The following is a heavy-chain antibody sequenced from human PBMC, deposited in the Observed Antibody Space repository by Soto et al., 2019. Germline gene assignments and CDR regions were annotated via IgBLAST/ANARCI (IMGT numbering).Heavy chain of an antibody. CDR3: ARVSLVGPSGGRYYDY. J-gene: IGHJ4*02. Sequence: EVQLVESGGGLVQPGGSLRLSCAASGFTFSAHYMDWVRQAPGKGLEWVGRIKNKANSYTTEYAASVEGRFTISREDSQTSLYLQMNSMKAEGPAVYYCARVSLVGPSGGRYYDYWGQGPQVAFSS. CDR2: IKNKANSYTT. CDR1: GFTFSAHY. D-gene: IGHD1-26*01. V-gene: IGHV3-72*01.